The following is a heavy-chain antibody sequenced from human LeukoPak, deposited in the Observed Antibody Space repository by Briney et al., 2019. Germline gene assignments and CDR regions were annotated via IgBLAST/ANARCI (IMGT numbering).Heavy chain of an antibody. CDR3: ARDRSRGGFFDL. CDR2: VYTTETT. V-gene: IGHV4-4*07. CDR1: GASINTFY. D-gene: IGHD3-16*01. Sequence: SETLSLTCNVSGASINTFYWTWIRQPAGKGLEWLGRVYTTETTNYNPSFRGRLTMSLDTSKNQVSLELTSVTAADTAIYYCARDRSRGGFFDLWGRGTLVTVSS. J-gene: IGHJ2*01.